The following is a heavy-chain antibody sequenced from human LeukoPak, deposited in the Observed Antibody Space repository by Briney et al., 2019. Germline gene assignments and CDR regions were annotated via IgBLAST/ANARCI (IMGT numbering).Heavy chain of an antibody. D-gene: IGHD3-22*01. V-gene: IGHV3-48*01. CDR3: ARDPSLTYYYDSSPAS. CDR2: ISSSSSTI. J-gene: IGHJ5*02. CDR1: GFTFSSYS. Sequence: PGGSLRLSCAASGFTFSSYSMNWVRQAPGKGLEGVSYISSSSSTIYYADSVKGRFTISSDNAKHSLYLQMNSLRAEDTAVYYCARDPSLTYYYDSSPASWGQGTLVTVSS.